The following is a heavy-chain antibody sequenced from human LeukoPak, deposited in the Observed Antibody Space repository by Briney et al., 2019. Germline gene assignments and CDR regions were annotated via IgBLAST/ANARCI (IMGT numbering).Heavy chain of an antibody. CDR2: ISWNSGSI. CDR1: GFIVSSRY. J-gene: IGHJ6*02. CDR3: AKDFRLYYYYGMDV. V-gene: IGHV3-9*01. D-gene: IGHD3-22*01. Sequence: GGSLRLSCEASGFIVSSRYMSWVRQAPGKGLEWVSGISWNSGSIGYADSVKGRFTISRDNAKNSLYLQMNSLRAEDTALYYCAKDFRLYYYYGMDVWGQGTTVTVSS.